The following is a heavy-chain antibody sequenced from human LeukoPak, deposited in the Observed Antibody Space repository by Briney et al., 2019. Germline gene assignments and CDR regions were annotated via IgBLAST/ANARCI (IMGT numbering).Heavy chain of an antibody. CDR1: GGSISSYY. Sequence: SETLSLTCTVSGGSISSYYWSWIRQPAGKGLEWIGRNYTSGSTNYNPSLKSRVTMSLDTSKNQFSLKLSSVTAADTAVYYCAASGSFNFDYWGQGTLVTVSS. D-gene: IGHD1-26*01. CDR3: AASGSFNFDY. J-gene: IGHJ4*02. CDR2: NYTSGST. V-gene: IGHV4-4*07.